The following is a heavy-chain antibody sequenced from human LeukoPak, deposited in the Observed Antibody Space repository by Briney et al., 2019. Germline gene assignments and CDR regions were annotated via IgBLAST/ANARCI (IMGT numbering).Heavy chain of an antibody. CDR1: GGSSSGYY. V-gene: IGHV4-34*01. CDR2: INHSGGT. CDR3: GRYYYDSSVSCFDP. D-gene: IGHD3-22*01. J-gene: IGHJ5*02. Sequence: PSETLSLTCAVYGGSSSGYYWSWIRQPPGKGLEWIGEINHSGGTNYNPSLKSRVTISVDTSKNQFSLKLSSVTAADTAVYYCGRYYYDSSVSCFDPWGQGTLVTVSS.